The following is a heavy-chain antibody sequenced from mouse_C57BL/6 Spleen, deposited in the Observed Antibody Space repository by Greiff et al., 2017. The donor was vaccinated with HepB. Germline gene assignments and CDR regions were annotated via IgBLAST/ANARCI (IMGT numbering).Heavy chain of an antibody. Sequence: EVKVVESGGGLVKPGGSLKLSCAASGFTFSDYGMHWVRQAPEKGLEWVAYISSGSSTIYYADTVKGRFTISRDNAKNTLFLQMASLRSEDTAMYYCAVAYYSNYGAWFAYWGQGTLVTVSA. J-gene: IGHJ3*01. CDR1: GFTFSDYG. CDR2: ISSGSSTI. V-gene: IGHV5-17*01. CDR3: AVAYYSNYGAWFAY. D-gene: IGHD2-5*01.